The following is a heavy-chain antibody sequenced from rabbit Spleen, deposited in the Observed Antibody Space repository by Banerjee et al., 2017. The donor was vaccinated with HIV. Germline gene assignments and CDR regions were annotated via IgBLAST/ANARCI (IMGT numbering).Heavy chain of an antibody. V-gene: IGHV1S40*01. CDR2: IYDGNSGST. Sequence: QSLEESGGDLVKPGASLTLTCTASGFSFSSSYYMCWVRQAPGKGLEWIACIYDGNSGSTAYASWAKGRFTISTTSSTTVTLQMTSLTAADTATYFCARGSATMTMVITGYYLNLWGPGTLVTVS. J-gene: IGHJ4*01. CDR3: ARGSATMTMVITGYYLNL. D-gene: IGHD2-1*01. CDR1: GFSFSSSYY.